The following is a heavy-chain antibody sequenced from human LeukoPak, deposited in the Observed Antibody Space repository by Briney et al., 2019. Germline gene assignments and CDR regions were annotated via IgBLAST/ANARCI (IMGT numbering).Heavy chain of an antibody. CDR3: ARGGGYSGYDSAFY. J-gene: IGHJ4*02. CDR1: GGSFSGYY. CDR2: INHSGST. D-gene: IGHD5-12*01. V-gene: IGHV4-34*01. Sequence: SETLSLTCAVCGGSFSGYYWSWIRQPPGTGLEWSGEINHSGSTNYNPSLKSRVTISVDTSRNLFSLKLSAVTAADTAVYYCARGGGYSGYDSAFYWGQGTLVTVSS.